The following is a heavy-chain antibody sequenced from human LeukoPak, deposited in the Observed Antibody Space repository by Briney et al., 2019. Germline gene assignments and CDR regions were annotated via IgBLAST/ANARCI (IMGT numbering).Heavy chain of an antibody. D-gene: IGHD1-26*01. CDR3: AREVQVSGSFDY. CDR1: GGSISSYY. J-gene: IGHJ4*02. V-gene: IGHV4-59*01. Sequence: SETLSLTCTVSGGSISSYYWSWIRQPPGKGLEWVGYIYYSGSTNYNPSLKSRVTISVDTSKNQFSLKLSSVTAADTAVYYCAREVQVSGSFDYWGQGTLVTVSS. CDR2: IYYSGST.